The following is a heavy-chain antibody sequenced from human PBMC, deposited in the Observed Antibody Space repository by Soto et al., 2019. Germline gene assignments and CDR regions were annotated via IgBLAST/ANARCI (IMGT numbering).Heavy chain of an antibody. CDR1: GDSVSSNSAA. V-gene: IGHV6-1*01. Sequence: SQTLSLTCAISGDSVSSNSAAWNWIRQSPSIGLEWLGRTYYRSKWYNDSAVSVKSRITINPDTSKNQFSLQLNSVTPEDTAVSYCARFKGVGATPYYYGMDVWGQGTTVTVYS. D-gene: IGHD1-26*01. J-gene: IGHJ6*02. CDR3: ARFKGVGATPYYYGMDV. CDR2: TYYRSKWYN.